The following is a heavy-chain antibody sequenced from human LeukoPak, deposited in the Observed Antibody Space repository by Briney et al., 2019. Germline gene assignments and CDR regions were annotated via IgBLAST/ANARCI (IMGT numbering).Heavy chain of an antibody. J-gene: IGHJ5*02. CDR2: ISAYNGNT. CDR1: TYTFTSYG. CDR3: ARALEGDPTAYSSTWQPHCFDP. Sequence: ASLKTSCKTSTYTFTSYGISSVRQAPEHGLEWMRWISAYNGNTNYAQKLQGRVTMTTDTSTSTAYMELRSLRSDDTAVYYCARALEGDPTAYSSTWQPHCFDPWGQGPLVTVSS. V-gene: IGHV1-18*01. D-gene: IGHD6-13*01.